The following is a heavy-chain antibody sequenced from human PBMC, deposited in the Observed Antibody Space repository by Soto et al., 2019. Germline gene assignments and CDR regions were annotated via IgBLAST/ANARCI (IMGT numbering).Heavy chain of an antibody. CDR1: GGTFSSYT. V-gene: IGHV1-69*02. CDR3: ARREIVVVPAAMLGAFDI. D-gene: IGHD2-2*01. Sequence: QVQLVQSGAEVKKPGSSVKVSCKASGGTFSSYTISWVRQAPGQGLEWMGRIIPILGIANYAQKFQGRVTITADKSTSTAYMELSRLRSEDTAVYYCARREIVVVPAAMLGAFDIWGQGTMVTVSS. CDR2: IIPILGIA. J-gene: IGHJ3*02.